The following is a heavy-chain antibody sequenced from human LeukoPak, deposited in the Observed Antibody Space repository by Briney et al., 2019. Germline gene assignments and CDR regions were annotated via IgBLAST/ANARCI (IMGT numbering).Heavy chain of an antibody. J-gene: IGHJ4*02. D-gene: IGHD3-10*01. CDR1: GFTFSTYG. CDR2: TSYDERKK. V-gene: IGHV3-30*18. CDR3: AKDFHGSGSFYF. Sequence: PGGSLRLSCAASGFTFSTYGMHWVRQGPGTGLEWVAVTSYDERKKYYGDSVKGRFTISRDNAKNTLYLQMNSLRAEDTAVYYCAKDFHGSGSFYFGGQGTLVTVSS.